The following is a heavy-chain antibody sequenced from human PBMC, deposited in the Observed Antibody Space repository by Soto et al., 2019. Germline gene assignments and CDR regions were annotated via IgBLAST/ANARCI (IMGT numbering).Heavy chain of an antibody. Sequence: QIHLVQSGAEVKKPGASVKVSCKASGYTFNTYGVNWVRQAPGQGLEWMGWISAYNGNTNYAQKFQGRVTMTTDTSTSTAYMELRSLRSADTAVYYCARDLFRYCSHISGYGGFNPWGQGTLVTVSS. CDR1: GYTFNTYG. D-gene: IGHD2-2*01. V-gene: IGHV1-18*01. CDR3: ARDLFRYCSHISGYGGFNP. J-gene: IGHJ5*02. CDR2: ISAYNGNT.